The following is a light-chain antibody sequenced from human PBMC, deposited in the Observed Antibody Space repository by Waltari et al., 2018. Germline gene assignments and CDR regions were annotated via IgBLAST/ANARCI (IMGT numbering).Light chain of an antibody. CDR3: ATWDDDSLYVL. J-gene: IGLJ2*01. Sequence: QSVLIQPPSASGAPGQRVTISCSGSSSNIGSNSVNCYRHLPGTAPKLLIHSNNRRPSGVPDRFSGSKSGTSASLAISGLQSEDEAVYYCATWDDDSLYVLFGGGTKLTVL. CDR2: SNN. V-gene: IGLV1-44*01. CDR1: SSNIGSNS.